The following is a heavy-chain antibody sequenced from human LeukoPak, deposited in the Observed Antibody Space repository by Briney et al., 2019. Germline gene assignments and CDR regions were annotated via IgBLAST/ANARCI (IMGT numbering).Heavy chain of an antibody. Sequence: GGSLRLSCAASGFTFSSYSMNWVRQAPGKGLEWVSSISSSSSYIYYADSVKGRFTISRDNAKNSLYLQMNSLRAGDTAVYYCARDWTYYYDSSGYYRAFDIWGQGTMVTVSS. CDR1: GFTFSSYS. J-gene: IGHJ3*02. V-gene: IGHV3-21*01. CDR3: ARDWTYYYDSSGYYRAFDI. D-gene: IGHD3-22*01. CDR2: ISSSSSYI.